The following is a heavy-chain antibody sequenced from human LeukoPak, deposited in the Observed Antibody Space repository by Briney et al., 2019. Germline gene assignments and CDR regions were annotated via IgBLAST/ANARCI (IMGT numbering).Heavy chain of an antibody. J-gene: IGHJ4*02. Sequence: PGGSLRLSCAASGFTFSSYAMSWVRQAPGKGLEWVSAISGSGGSTYYADSVKGQFTMSRDNSKNTLYLQMNSLRAEDTAVYYCAKDVGGLRWFDYWGQGTLVTVSS. CDR3: AKDVGGLRWFDY. CDR2: ISGSGGST. V-gene: IGHV3-23*01. D-gene: IGHD4-23*01. CDR1: GFTFSSYA.